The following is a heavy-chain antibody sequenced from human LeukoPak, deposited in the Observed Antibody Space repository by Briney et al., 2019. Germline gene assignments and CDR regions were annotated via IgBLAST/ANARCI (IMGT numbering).Heavy chain of an antibody. CDR3: AREFRAATVNDY. J-gene: IGHJ4*02. CDR1: GFTFSSYS. D-gene: IGHD6-13*01. Sequence: PGGSLRLPCAASGFTFSSYSMNWVRQAPGKGLEWVSSISSSSYIYYADSVKGRFTISRDNAKNSLYLQMNSLRAEDTAVYYCAREFRAATVNDYWGQGTLVTVSS. CDR2: ISSSSYI. V-gene: IGHV3-21*01.